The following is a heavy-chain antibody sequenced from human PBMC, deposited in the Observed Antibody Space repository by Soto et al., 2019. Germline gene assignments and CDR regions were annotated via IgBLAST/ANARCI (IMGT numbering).Heavy chain of an antibody. CDR2: IKQDGSAK. CDR3: ARLVYYHDIRDIRYYFDY. J-gene: IGHJ4*02. Sequence: EVQLVESGGGLVQPGGFLRLSCVVSGFTFSSFWMSWVRQAPGKGLEWVASIKQDGSAKYYVDSVKGRFTISRDNAKTSLYLQMNSLRAEDTAVYYCARLVYYHDIRDIRYYFDYWGQGTLVTVSS. V-gene: IGHV3-7*01. CDR1: GFTFSSFW. D-gene: IGHD3-22*01.